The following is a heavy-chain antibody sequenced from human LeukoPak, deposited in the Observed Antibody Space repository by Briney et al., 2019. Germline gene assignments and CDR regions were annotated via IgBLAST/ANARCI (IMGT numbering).Heavy chain of an antibody. J-gene: IGHJ3*02. CDR3: AEDLAAAGTMEAFDI. CDR2: ISYDGSNK. Sequence: QPGRSLRLSCAASGFTFSSYAMHWVRQAPGKGLEWVAVISYDGSNKYYADSVKGRFTISRDNSKNTLYLQMNSLRAEDTAVYYCAEDLAAAGTMEAFDIWGQGTMVTVSS. V-gene: IGHV3-30-3*01. CDR1: GFTFSSYA. D-gene: IGHD6-13*01.